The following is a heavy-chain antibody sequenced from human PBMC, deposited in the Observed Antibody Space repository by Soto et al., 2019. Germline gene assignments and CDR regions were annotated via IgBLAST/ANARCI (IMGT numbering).Heavy chain of an antibody. CDR1: GFTFSSYA. CDR3: AKDQQGFTMIVVGNYGMDV. Sequence: GGSLRLSCAASGFTFSSYAMSWVRQAPGKGLEWVSAISGSGGSTYYADSVKGRFTISRDNSKNTLYLQMNSLRAEDTAVYYCAKDQQGFTMIVVGNYGMDVWGQGTTVTVSS. D-gene: IGHD3-22*01. J-gene: IGHJ6*02. V-gene: IGHV3-23*01. CDR2: ISGSGGST.